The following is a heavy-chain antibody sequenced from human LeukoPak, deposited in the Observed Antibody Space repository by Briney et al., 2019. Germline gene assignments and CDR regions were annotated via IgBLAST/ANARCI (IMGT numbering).Heavy chain of an antibody. CDR3: AKAAFPYSSGWYGPLGH. Sequence: GRSLRLSCAASGFSFYEYGIHWVRQAPGKGLEWGSGISWIMGSIANADSVKGRFTISRDNAKKSLYLQMSSLRPEDTALYYCAKAAFPYSSGWYGPLGHWGQGTLATVSS. CDR1: GFSFYEYG. CDR2: ISWIMGSI. D-gene: IGHD6-19*01. V-gene: IGHV3-9*01. J-gene: IGHJ1*01.